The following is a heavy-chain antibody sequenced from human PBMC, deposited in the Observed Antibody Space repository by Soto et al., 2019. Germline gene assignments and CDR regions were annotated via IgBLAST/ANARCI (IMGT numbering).Heavy chain of an antibody. CDR1: GASISSGGYY. CDR3: ARDNYDSSGYYPGY. D-gene: IGHD3-22*01. J-gene: IGHJ4*02. Sequence: PSETLSLTCTVSGASISSGGYYWSWIRQHPGKGLEWIGYIYYSGHTYYNPSLKSRVTMSVDTSKNQFSLKLSSMTAADTAVYYCARDNYDSSGYYPGYWGQGTLVTVSS. CDR2: IYYSGHT. V-gene: IGHV4-31*03.